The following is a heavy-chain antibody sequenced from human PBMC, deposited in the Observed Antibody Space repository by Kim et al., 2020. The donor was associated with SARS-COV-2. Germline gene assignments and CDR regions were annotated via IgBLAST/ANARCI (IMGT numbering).Heavy chain of an antibody. D-gene: IGHD1-1*01. V-gene: IGHV4-34*01. Sequence: SETLSLTCAVYGGSFSGYYWSWIRQPPGKGLEWIGEINHSGSTNYNPSLKSRVTISVDTSKNQFSLKLSSVTAADTAVYYCARGVGGTTVYYYYYYMDVWGQGTTVTVSS. J-gene: IGHJ6*03. CDR3: ARGVGGTTVYYYYYYMDV. CDR1: GGSFSGYY. CDR2: INHSGST.